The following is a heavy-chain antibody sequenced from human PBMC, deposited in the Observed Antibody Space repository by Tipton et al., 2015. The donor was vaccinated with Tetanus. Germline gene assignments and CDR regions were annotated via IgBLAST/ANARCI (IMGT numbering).Heavy chain of an antibody. Sequence: SLRLSCAASGFTFSSYAMSWVRQAPGKGLEWVSGISGSGGTTNYADSVKGRFTISRDNSKNTLYLQMNSLRAEDTAVYYCAKYSFTSEYYGRSGYRTFDTWGVGTLVTVSS. J-gene: IGHJ5*02. CDR3: AKYSFTSEYYGRSGYRTFDT. D-gene: IGHD3-22*01. V-gene: IGHV3-23*01. CDR1: GFTFSSYA. CDR2: ISGSGGTT.